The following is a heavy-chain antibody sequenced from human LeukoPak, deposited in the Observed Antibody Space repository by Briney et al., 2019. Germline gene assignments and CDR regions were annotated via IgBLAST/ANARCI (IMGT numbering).Heavy chain of an antibody. CDR1: GFTFSSYS. CDR2: ISSSSSTI. J-gene: IGHJ4*02. D-gene: IGHD2-21*02. CDR3: AMAYCGGDCYSPDY. V-gene: IGHV3-48*02. Sequence: GGSLRLSCAASGFTFSSYSMNWVRQAPGKGLEWVSYISSSSSTIYYADSVKGRFTISRDNAKNSLYLQMNSLRDEDTAVYYCAMAYCGGDCYSPDYWGQGTLVTVSS.